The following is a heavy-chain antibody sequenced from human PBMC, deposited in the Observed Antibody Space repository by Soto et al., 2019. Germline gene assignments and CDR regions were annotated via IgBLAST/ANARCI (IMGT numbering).Heavy chain of an antibody. CDR2: IWNDGSKQ. Sequence: GGSLRLSCVASGFTFSRYGMHWVRQAPGKGLEWVAVIWNDGSKQVYDDSVKGRFTISRDNSKNKLYLEMDSLRDEDTSVYYCARDDDYEANAIDLWGQGTLVTVSS. CDR3: ARDDDYEANAIDL. D-gene: IGHD4-17*01. CDR1: GFTFSRYG. V-gene: IGHV3-33*01. J-gene: IGHJ5*02.